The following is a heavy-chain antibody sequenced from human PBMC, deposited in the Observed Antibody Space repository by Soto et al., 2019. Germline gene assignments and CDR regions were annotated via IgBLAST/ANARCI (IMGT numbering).Heavy chain of an antibody. D-gene: IGHD3-3*01. CDR1: GFTFSSYG. CDR2: ISYDGSNK. CDR3: AKDSNYDFWSGYYYYYYYYGMDV. Sequence: PVGSLRLSCAASGFTFSSYGMHWVRQAPGKGLEWVAVISYDGSNKYYADSVKGRFTISRDNSKNTLYLQMNSLRAEDTAVYYCAKDSNYDFWSGYYYYYYYYGMDVWGQGTTVTVSS. J-gene: IGHJ6*02. V-gene: IGHV3-30*18.